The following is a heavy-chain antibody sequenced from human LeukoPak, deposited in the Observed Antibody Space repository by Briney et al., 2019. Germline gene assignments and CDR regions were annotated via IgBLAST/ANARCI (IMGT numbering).Heavy chain of an antibody. J-gene: IGHJ4*02. CDR2: IYYSGST. Sequence: PSETLSLTCTVSGGSISSYYWSWIRQPPGKGLEWIGYIYYSGSTNYNPSLESRVTISVDTSKNQFSLKLSSVTAADTAVYYCASLSKFGSWYFDYWGQGTLVTVSS. CDR1: GGSISSYY. V-gene: IGHV4-59*01. D-gene: IGHD2-15*01. CDR3: ASLSKFGSWYFDY.